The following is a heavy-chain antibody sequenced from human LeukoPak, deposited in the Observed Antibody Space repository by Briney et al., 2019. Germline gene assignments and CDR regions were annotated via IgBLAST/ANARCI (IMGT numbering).Heavy chain of an antibody. CDR3: ARQPDDFSGWNNGQDFFDY. D-gene: IGHD6-19*01. Sequence: GGSLRLSCAASGFTFSSYGMHWVRQAPGKGLEWVAVIWYDGSNKYYADSVEGRFTISRDNSKNTLYLQMNSLRAEDTAVYYCARQPDDFSGWNNGQDFFDYWGQGTLVTVSS. J-gene: IGHJ4*02. V-gene: IGHV3-33*01. CDR2: IWYDGSNK. CDR1: GFTFSSYG.